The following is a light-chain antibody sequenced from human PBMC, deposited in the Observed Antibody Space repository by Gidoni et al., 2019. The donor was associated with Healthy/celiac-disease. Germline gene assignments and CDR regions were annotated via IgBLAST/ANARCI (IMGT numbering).Light chain of an antibody. Sequence: AIQMTQSPSSLSASVGDRVTITCRGSQGITNDLGWYQQKPGKAPKLLIYASSSLQSGVPSRFSGSGSGTDFTLTISSLQPEDFATYYCLQDYNYAWTFXXXTKVEIK. V-gene: IGKV1-6*01. CDR1: QGITND. CDR2: ASS. J-gene: IGKJ1*01. CDR3: LQDYNYAWT.